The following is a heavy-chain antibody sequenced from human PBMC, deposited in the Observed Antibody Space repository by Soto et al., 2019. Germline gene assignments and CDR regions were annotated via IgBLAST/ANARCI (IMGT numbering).Heavy chain of an antibody. J-gene: IGHJ4*02. CDR1: GYSFTTFW. CDR3: ARRGTYSSGWDY. V-gene: IGHV5-10-1*01. D-gene: IGHD6-19*01. CDR2: VDPRDSYT. Sequence: PGESLKISCQGSGYSFTTFWITWVRQMPGKGLEWMGTVDPRDSYTNYSPSFQGHVTISADKSITTAYLQWSSLKASDTAMYYCARRGTYSSGWDYWGQGTLVTVSS.